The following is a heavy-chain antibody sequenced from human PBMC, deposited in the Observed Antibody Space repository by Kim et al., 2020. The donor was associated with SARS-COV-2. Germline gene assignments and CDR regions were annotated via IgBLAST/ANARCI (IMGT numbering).Heavy chain of an antibody. V-gene: IGHV3-30*04. Sequence: GGSLRLSCAASGFTFSDFAFHWVRQAPGKGLEWVAVISDDANNKYDAESVKGRFTISRDNSKNTLYLQMNSLRAEDTAVYYCARGGYSSSWSIGEAVDFWGQGTMVTVSS. D-gene: IGHD6-13*01. J-gene: IGHJ3*01. CDR3: ARGGYSSSWSIGEAVDF. CDR2: ISDDANNK. CDR1: GFTFSDFA.